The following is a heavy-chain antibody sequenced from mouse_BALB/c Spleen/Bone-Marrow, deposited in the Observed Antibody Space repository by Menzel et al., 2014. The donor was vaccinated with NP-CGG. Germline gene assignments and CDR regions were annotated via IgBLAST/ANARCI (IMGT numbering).Heavy chain of an antibody. Sequence: EVQLVESGGGLVQPGGSLKLSCAASGFDFSRYWMSWVRQAPGKGLEWIAEINSDSSTIYYTPSLKGKFIISCDNARNRLYLKMSKMKSEDTALYYYAHRYDVDMDDWGQGTSATVPP. V-gene: IGHV4-1*02. D-gene: IGHD2-14*01. CDR3: AHRYDVDMDD. CDR1: GFDFSRYW. CDR2: INSDSSTI. J-gene: IGHJ4*01.